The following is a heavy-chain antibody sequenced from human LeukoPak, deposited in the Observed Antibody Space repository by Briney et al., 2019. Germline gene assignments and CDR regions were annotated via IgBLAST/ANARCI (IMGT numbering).Heavy chain of an antibody. D-gene: IGHD3-9*01. Sequence: GGSLRLSCAGSGFSFSIYAMSWVRQAPGKGLEWVSAISGSGGSTYYADSVKGRFTISRDNSKNTLYLQMNSLRAEDTAVYYCAKVYYDILTGYSGAEYYFDYWGQGTLVTVSS. V-gene: IGHV3-23*01. CDR3: AKVYYDILTGYSGAEYYFDY. CDR2: ISGSGGST. CDR1: GFSFSIYA. J-gene: IGHJ4*02.